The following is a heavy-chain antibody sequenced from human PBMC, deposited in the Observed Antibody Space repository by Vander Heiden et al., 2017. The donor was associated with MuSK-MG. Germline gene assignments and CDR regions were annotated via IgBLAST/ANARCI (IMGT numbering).Heavy chain of an antibody. CDR1: RGSISSGDYD. CDR2: IYKTGRT. D-gene: IGHD4-17*01. CDR3: ARSQYGDYFLGEN. J-gene: IGHJ4*02. Sequence: QVQLQESGPGLVKPSQTLSLTCTVSRGSISSGDYDWSWIRQPPGKGLEWIGNIYKTGRTFYNPSLKSRAATSMDTSRNQFSLKLNSVTAADTAVYDCARSQYGDYFLGENWGQGTLGNVSS. V-gene: IGHV4-30-4*08.